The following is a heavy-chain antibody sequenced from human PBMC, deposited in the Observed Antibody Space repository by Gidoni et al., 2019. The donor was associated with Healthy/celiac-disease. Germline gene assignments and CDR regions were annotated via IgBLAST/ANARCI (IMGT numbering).Heavy chain of an antibody. D-gene: IGHD6-6*01. J-gene: IGHJ6*02. CDR3: ATGPRTYYYYGMDV. Sequence: QVQLVQSGAEVKKPGASVKVSCKVSGYTGTELSMHWVRQAPGKGLEWMGGFDPEDGETIYAQKFQCRVTMPEDTSTDTAYMELSSLRSEDTAVYYCATGPRTYYYYGMDVWGQGTTVTVSS. V-gene: IGHV1-24*01. CDR2: FDPEDGET. CDR1: GYTGTELS.